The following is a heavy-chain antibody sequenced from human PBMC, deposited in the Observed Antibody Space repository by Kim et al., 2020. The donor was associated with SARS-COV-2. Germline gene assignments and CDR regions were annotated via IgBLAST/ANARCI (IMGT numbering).Heavy chain of an antibody. D-gene: IGHD4-4*01. CDR3: AKDPTGYSMNYFDY. V-gene: IGHV3-9*01. J-gene: IGHJ4*02. Sequence: ADSVKGRFTISRDNAKNSLYLQMNSLRAEDTALYYCAKDPTGYSMNYFDYWGQGTLVTVSS.